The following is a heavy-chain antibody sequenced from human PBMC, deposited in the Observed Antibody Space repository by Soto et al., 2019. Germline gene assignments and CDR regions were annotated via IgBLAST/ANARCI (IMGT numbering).Heavy chain of an antibody. V-gene: IGHV1-69*02. CDR3: ARAAVAAAGTGWFDP. CDR1: GGTFSSYT. J-gene: IGHJ5*02. D-gene: IGHD6-13*01. CDR2: IIPILGIA. Sequence: QVQLVQSGAEVKKPGSSVKVSCKASGGTFSSYTISWVRQAPGQGPEWMGRIIPILGIANYSQKFQGRVTITADKSTSTAYMGLSSLRSEDTAVYYCARAAVAAAGTGWFDPWGQGTLVTVSS.